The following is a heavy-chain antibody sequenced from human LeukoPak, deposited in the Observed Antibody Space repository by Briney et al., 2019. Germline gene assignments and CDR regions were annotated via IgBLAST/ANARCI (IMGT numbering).Heavy chain of an antibody. V-gene: IGHV3-30*03. Sequence: PGGSLRLSCAASGFTFSSYGMHWVRQAPGKGLEWVAVISYDGSNKYYADSVKGRFTISRDNSKNTLYLQMNSLRAEHTAVYYCARAPISSSWYQYLDYYYGMDVWGQGTTVTVSS. CDR3: ARAPISSSWYQYLDYYYGMDV. CDR2: ISYDGSNK. D-gene: IGHD6-13*01. CDR1: GFTFSSYG. J-gene: IGHJ6*02.